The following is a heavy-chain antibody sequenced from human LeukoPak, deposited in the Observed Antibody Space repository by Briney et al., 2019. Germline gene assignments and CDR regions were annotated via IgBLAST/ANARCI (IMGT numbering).Heavy chain of an antibody. J-gene: IGHJ5*02. CDR1: GFTFSSYA. V-gene: IGHV3-30*04. CDR3: AREHIATSGNNWFDP. CDR2: ISYDGNNK. Sequence: PGRSLRLSCAASGFTFSSYAMHWVRQAPGKGLEWVAVISYDGNNKYYGDSVKGRFTISRDNSKNTLYLQMNILRAGDTAMYSCAREHIATSGNNWFDPWGQGTLVTVSS. D-gene: IGHD6-13*01.